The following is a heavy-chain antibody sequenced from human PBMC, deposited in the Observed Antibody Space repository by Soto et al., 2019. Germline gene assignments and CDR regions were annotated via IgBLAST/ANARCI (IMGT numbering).Heavy chain of an antibody. D-gene: IGHD6-13*01. CDR3: TREAGWQLMVTYD. CDR1: GYTFTSYG. V-gene: IGHV1-18*04. Sequence: QVQLVQSGSEVKKPGASVNVSCKAFGYTFTSYGFSWVRQVPGQGLEWLGWISAFNGDTHYAQTMKGRLTVTTDTSTTAVHMQLRILTPADTAVYYCTREAGWQLMVTYDWGQGALVSVS. J-gene: IGHJ4*02. CDR2: ISAFNGDT.